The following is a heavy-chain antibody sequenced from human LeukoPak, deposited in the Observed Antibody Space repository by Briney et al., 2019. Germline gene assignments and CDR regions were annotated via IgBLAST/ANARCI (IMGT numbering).Heavy chain of an antibody. D-gene: IGHD3-22*01. CDR2: ISGSGGST. Sequence: PGGSLRLSCAASGFTITAYAMSWVRQSPGKGLEWVSAISGSGGSTYYADSVKGRFTISRDNSKNTLYLQMNSLRAEDTAVYYCAKDYYYDSSGYYFLTRVGPFDYWGQGTLVTVSS. J-gene: IGHJ4*02. CDR3: AKDYYYDSSGYYFLTRVGPFDY. CDR1: GFTITAYA. V-gene: IGHV3-23*01.